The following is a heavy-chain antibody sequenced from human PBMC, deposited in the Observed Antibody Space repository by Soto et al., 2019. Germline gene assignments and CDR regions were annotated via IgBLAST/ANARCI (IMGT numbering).Heavy chain of an antibody. V-gene: IGHV4-34*01. CDR3: VCSYVEMATIAGLPV. CDR2: INHSGST. J-gene: IGHJ6*02. D-gene: IGHD5-12*01. CDR1: GGSFSGYY. Sequence: PSETLSLTCAVYGGSFSGYYWSWIRQPPGKGLEWIGEINHSGSTNYNPSLKSRVTISVDTSKNQLSLKLSSVTAADTAVYYCVCSYVEMATIAGLPVWGQGTTVTVSS.